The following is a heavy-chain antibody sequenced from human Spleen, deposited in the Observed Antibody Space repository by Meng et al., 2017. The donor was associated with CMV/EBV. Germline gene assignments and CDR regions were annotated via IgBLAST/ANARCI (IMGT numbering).Heavy chain of an antibody. J-gene: IGHJ4*02. CDR1: GVSIRSGSYC. Sequence: GSLRLSCTVSGVSIRSGSYCWGWIRQPPGKGLEWIAEINDSGSTHYNPSLKSRVTISLNTSKNQFSLILSSVTAADTAVYYCSRAPTSSSIAAMDYWGQGTLVTVSS. CDR2: INDSGST. CDR3: SRAPTSSSIAAMDY. D-gene: IGHD6-6*01. V-gene: IGHV4-39*07.